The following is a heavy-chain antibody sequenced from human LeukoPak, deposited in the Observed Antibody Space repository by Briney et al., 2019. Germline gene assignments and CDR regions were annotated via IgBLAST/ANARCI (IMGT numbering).Heavy chain of an antibody. CDR1: GYTFTGYY. D-gene: IGHD6-6*01. CDR3: ARESGSSSSDDAFDI. J-gene: IGHJ3*02. Sequence: ASVKVSCKASGYTFTGYYMHWVRQAPGQGLEWMGWINPNSGGTNYAQKFQGRVTMTRDTSISTAYMELSRLRSDDTAVYYCARESGSSSSDDAFDIWGQGTMVTVSS. CDR2: INPNSGGT. V-gene: IGHV1-2*02.